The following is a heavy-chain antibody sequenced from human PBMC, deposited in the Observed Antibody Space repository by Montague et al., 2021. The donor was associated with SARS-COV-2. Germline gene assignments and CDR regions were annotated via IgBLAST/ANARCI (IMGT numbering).Heavy chain of an antibody. Sequence: SLRLSCAASGFTFSSYWMSWVRQAPGKGLEWVANIKQDGSEKYYVDSVKGRFTISRDNAKNSLYLQTNSLRAEDTAVYYCASSQYDILTGYYFFASFDYWGQGTLVTVSS. CDR1: GFTFSSYW. D-gene: IGHD3-9*01. V-gene: IGHV3-7*01. CDR3: ASSQYDILTGYYFFASFDY. CDR2: IKQDGSEK. J-gene: IGHJ4*02.